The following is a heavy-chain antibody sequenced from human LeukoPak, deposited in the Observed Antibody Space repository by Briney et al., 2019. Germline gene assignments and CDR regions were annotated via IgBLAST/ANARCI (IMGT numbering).Heavy chain of an antibody. J-gene: IGHJ4*02. V-gene: IGHV3-33*01. D-gene: IGHD3-10*01. CDR3: ARSTGGVTMVRGVSNY. Sequence: PGRSLRLSCAASGFTFSSYGMHWVRQAPGKGLEWVAVIWYDGSNKYYADSVKGRFTISRDNAKNSLYLQMNSLRAEDTAVYYCARSTGGVTMVRGVSNYWGQGTLVTVSS. CDR2: IWYDGSNK. CDR1: GFTFSSYG.